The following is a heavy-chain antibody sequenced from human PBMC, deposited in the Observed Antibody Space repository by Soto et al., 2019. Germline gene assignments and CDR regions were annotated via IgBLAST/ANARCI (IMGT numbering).Heavy chain of an antibody. CDR3: ARQHRAAAGYSFDY. CDR1: GYTFTSYA. J-gene: IGHJ4*02. Sequence: GASVKVSCKASGYTFTSYAMHWVRQAPGQRLEWMGWINAGNGNTKYSQKFQGRVTITRDTSASTAYMELSSLRSEDTAVYYCARQHRAAAGYSFDYWGQGPLVTVSS. CDR2: INAGNGNT. D-gene: IGHD6-13*01. V-gene: IGHV1-3*01.